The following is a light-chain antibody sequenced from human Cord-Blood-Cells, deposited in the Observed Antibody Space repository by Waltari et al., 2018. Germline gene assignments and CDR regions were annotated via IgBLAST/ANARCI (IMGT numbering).Light chain of an antibody. V-gene: IGLV3-21*04. CDR3: QVWDSSSDHVV. Sequence: SYVLTQPPSVSVAPGKTARITCGGNNIGSKSVHWCQQKPGQAPVLGIYYDSDRPSGIPERLSGTNSGNTATLTISRVEAGDEADYDCQVWDSSSDHVVFGGGTKLTVL. CDR2: YDS. J-gene: IGLJ2*01. CDR1: NIGSKS.